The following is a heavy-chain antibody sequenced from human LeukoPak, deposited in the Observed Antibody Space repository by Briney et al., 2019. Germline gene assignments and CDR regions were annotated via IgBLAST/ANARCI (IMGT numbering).Heavy chain of an antibody. Sequence: GGSLRLSCAASGLTFSSYSMNWVRQAPGKGLEWVSSISSSSYIYYADSVKGRFTTSRDNAKNSLYLQMNSLRAEDTAVYYCAREVAGTDDYWGQGTLVTVSS. CDR3: AREVAGTDDY. D-gene: IGHD6-19*01. CDR1: GLTFSSYS. J-gene: IGHJ4*02. CDR2: ISSSSYI. V-gene: IGHV3-21*01.